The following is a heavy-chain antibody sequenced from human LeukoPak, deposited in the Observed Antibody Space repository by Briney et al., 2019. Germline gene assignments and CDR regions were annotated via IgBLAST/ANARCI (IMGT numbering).Heavy chain of an antibody. CDR3: ARQRVITIFGVVISQDLDY. CDR1: GGSISSSSYY. Sequence: PSETLSLTCTVSGGSISSSSYYWGWIRQPPGKGLEWIGSIYYSGSTYYNPSLKSRVTISVDTSKNQFSLKLSSVTAADTAVYYCARQRVITIFGVVISQDLDYWXXXTLVTVSS. CDR2: IYYSGST. J-gene: IGHJ4*01. D-gene: IGHD3-3*01. V-gene: IGHV4-39*01.